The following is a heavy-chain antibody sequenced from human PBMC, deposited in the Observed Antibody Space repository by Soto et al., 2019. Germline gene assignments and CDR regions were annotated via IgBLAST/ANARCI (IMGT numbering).Heavy chain of an antibody. CDR2: ISSSSSTI. CDR3: ARRYNRNDVFNGPRYYYYYVDV. J-gene: IGHJ6*03. D-gene: IGHD1-1*01. Sequence: PGGSLRLSCAASGFTFSSYSMNWVRQAPGKGLEWVSYISSSSSTIYYADSVKGRFTISRDNAKNSLYLQMNSLRAEDTAVYYCARRYNRNDVFNGPRYYYYYVDVWGKGTTVTISS. CDR1: GFTFSSYS. V-gene: IGHV3-48*01.